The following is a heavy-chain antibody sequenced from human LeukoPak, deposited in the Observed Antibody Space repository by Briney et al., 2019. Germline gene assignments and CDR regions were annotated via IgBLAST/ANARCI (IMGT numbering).Heavy chain of an antibody. J-gene: IGHJ4*02. CDR1: GGTLSSYA. Sequence: GASVKVSCKASGGTLSSYAISWVRQAPGQGLEWMGRIIPIFGTANYAQKFQGRVTITTDESTSTAYMELSSLRSEDTAVYYCAGTMVRGVIITFFDYWGQGTLVTVSS. V-gene: IGHV1-69*05. D-gene: IGHD3-10*01. CDR3: AGTMVRGVIITFFDY. CDR2: IIPIFGTA.